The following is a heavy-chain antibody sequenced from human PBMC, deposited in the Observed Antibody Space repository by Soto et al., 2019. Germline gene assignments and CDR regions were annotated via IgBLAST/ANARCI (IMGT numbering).Heavy chain of an antibody. D-gene: IGHD2-21*01. Sequence: QVQLVQSGAEVKKPGSSVKVSCKDSGGTFSTYSMFWVRQAPGQGLEWMGRIIPMLGIRNYAQRFQGRVTITADKSTATAHMELSSLRSEDTALYYCTIGSWSGEVFDIWGQGKMVTVSS. V-gene: IGHV1-69*02. CDR2: IIPMLGIR. J-gene: IGHJ3*02. CDR1: GGTFSTYS. CDR3: TIGSWSGEVFDI.